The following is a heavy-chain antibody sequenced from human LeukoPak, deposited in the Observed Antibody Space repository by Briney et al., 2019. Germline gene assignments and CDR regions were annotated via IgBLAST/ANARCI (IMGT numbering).Heavy chain of an antibody. Sequence: SETLSLTCTVSGGSISSYYWSWIRQPPGKGLEWIGWSYHRGSTSYNPSLKSRVAISVDTSKNQFSLKLSSVTAADTAVYYCAKDPHLYNWNLNWFDPWGQGTLVTVSS. V-gene: IGHV4-59*01. CDR3: AKDPHLYNWNLNWFDP. CDR1: GGSISSYY. CDR2: SYHRGST. D-gene: IGHD1-20*01. J-gene: IGHJ5*02.